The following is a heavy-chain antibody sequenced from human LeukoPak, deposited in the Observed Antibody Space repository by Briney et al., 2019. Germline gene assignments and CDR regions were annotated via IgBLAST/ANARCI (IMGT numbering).Heavy chain of an antibody. D-gene: IGHD1-14*01. CDR2: INPNSGVT. J-gene: IGHJ4*02. V-gene: IGHV1-2*02. CDR1: GYTFTGYY. Sequence: GASVKVSCKASGYTFTGYYIHWVRQAPGQRLECMGWINPNSGVTNYAQKFQGRVTMTRDTSISTAYMELSRLRSDDTAVYYCARGLPYVSPEKSPADYWGQGTLVTVSS. CDR3: ARGLPYVSPEKSPADY.